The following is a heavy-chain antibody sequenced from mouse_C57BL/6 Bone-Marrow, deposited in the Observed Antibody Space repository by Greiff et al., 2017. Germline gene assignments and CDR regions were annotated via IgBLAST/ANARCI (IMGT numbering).Heavy chain of an antibody. CDR1: GYTFTSYW. CDR3: EREGYYGSSYGY. D-gene: IGHD1-1*01. CDR2: IHPNSGST. Sequence: VQLQQPGAELVKPGASVKLSCTASGYTFTSYWMHWVKQRPGQGLEWIGLIHPNSGSTNSTEKFQSKATLTVDKSSSTAYMQLSSLTSEDSAVYYCEREGYYGSSYGYWGQGTTLTVSS. V-gene: IGHV1-64*01. J-gene: IGHJ2*01.